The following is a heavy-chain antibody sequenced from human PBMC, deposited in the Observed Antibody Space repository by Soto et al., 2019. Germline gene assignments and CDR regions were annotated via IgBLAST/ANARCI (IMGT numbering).Heavy chain of an antibody. Sequence: QVQLVQSGAEVKKPGSSVKVSCKVSGGTFSNYAIDWVRLAPGHGLEWMGGIVPIFGKTYYTQKFQGRATILADDSTTTAYLEMGSLSSEDTAIYYCARVEAVAGLYNYHGLDVWGQGTAVTVSS. D-gene: IGHD6-19*01. CDR1: GGTFSNYA. V-gene: IGHV1-69*12. J-gene: IGHJ6*02. CDR2: IVPIFGKT. CDR3: ARVEAVAGLYNYHGLDV.